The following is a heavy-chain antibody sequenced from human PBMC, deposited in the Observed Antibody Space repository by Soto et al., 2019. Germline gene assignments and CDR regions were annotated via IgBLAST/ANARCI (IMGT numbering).Heavy chain of an antibody. Sequence: SVKVSCKASGGTLNNYAINWVRQAPGQGLEWMGGILPVSAPPDYAQKFQGRVSITADHSTSTVYMELSRLKSDDTAVYFCATDSNYDVSNSFWGQGTLVTVYS. V-gene: IGHV1-69*13. CDR3: ATDSNYDVSNSF. CDR2: ILPVSAPP. J-gene: IGHJ4*02. CDR1: GGTLNNYA. D-gene: IGHD3-3*01.